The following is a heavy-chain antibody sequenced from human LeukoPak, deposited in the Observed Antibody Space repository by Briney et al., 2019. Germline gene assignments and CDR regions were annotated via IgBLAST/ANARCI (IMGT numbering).Heavy chain of an antibody. Sequence: SETLSLTCAVYGGSFSGYYWSWIRQPPGKGLEWIGEINHSGGTNYNPSLKSRVTISVDTSKNRFSLKLSSVTAADTAVYYCARAPYYYEAYYFDYWGQGTLVTVSS. D-gene: IGHD3-22*01. CDR2: INHSGGT. V-gene: IGHV4-34*01. CDR3: ARAPYYYEAYYFDY. CDR1: GGSFSGYY. J-gene: IGHJ4*02.